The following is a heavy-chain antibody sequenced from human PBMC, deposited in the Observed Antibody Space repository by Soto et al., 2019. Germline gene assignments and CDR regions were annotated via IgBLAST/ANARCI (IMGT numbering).Heavy chain of an antibody. J-gene: IGHJ4*02. Sequence: ASVQVSCKDSGYTFTDFYIHWVRQTPGQGLEWMAWISPYSGGSNYAQRFQGSVTVTRDMSISTAYMELSRLTSDDTAVYFCARSPTTMFQSLDYWGPGTLVTVSS. CDR1: GYTFTDFY. CDR2: ISPYSGGS. CDR3: ARSPTTMFQSLDY. D-gene: IGHD3-10*02. V-gene: IGHV1-2*02.